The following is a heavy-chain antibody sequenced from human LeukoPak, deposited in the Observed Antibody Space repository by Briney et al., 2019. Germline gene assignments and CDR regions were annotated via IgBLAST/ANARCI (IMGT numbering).Heavy chain of an antibody. CDR2: IFYSGST. CDR1: GGSISSSSYS. Sequence: PSETLFLTCTVSGGSISSSSYSWGWIRQPPGKGLEWIGSIFYSGSTYYNPSLKSRVTISVDTSKNQFSLKLSSVTAADTAVYYCARHRDKEYGYFDYWGQGTLVTVSS. V-gene: IGHV4-39*01. J-gene: IGHJ4*02. D-gene: IGHD3-10*01. CDR3: ARHRDKEYGYFDY.